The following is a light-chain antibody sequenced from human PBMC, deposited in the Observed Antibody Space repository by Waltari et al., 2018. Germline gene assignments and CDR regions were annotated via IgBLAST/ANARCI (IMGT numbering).Light chain of an antibody. J-gene: IGKJ2*01. CDR1: QDISTS. Sequence: DIQLNQSPSSLSAAVGDRVTITCQGTQDISTSLSWFQPKPGKAPQLLIDDASSLQAGVPSRFSGTGSGTDFSFTITSLQPEDSATYYCQHYHSLPYTFGRGTKLQIK. V-gene: IGKV1-33*01. CDR2: DAS. CDR3: QHYHSLPYT.